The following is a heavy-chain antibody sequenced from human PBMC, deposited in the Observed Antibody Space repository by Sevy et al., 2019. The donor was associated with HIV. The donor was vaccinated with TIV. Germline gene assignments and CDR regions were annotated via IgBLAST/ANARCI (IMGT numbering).Heavy chain of an antibody. CDR2: IYYSGST. D-gene: IGHD3-22*01. V-gene: IGHV4-61*01. Sequence: SGTLSLTCTVSGGSVSSGSYYWSWIRQPPGKGLEWIGYIYYSGSTNYNPSLKSRVTISVDTSKNQFSLKLSSVTAADTAVYYCAREEGDSSGYIWFDYWGQGTLVTVSS. J-gene: IGHJ4*02. CDR3: AREEGDSSGYIWFDY. CDR1: GGSVSSGSYY.